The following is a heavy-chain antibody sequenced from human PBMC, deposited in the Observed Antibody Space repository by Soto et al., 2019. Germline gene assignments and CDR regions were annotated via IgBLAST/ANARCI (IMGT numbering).Heavy chain of an antibody. CDR2: IYYSGST. CDR3: AKVGPYDSGSYMFRYNWFGP. Sequence: TLSLTCTVSGGSISSGGYYWSWMRQHPGKGLEWIGYIYYSGSTYYNPSLKSRVIISVDTSKNQFSLRLSSVTAEDTAVYYCAKVGPYDSGSYMFRYNWFGPWGPGTLVTVSS. V-gene: IGHV4-31*03. J-gene: IGHJ5*02. CDR1: GGSISSGGYY. D-gene: IGHD3-10*01.